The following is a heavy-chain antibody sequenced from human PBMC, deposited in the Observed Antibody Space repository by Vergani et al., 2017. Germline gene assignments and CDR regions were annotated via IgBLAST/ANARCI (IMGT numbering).Heavy chain of an antibody. CDR2: TRNKANSYTT. Sequence: EVQLVESGGGLVQPGGSLRLSCAASGFTFSDHYMDWVRQAPGKGLEWVCRTRNKANSYTTEYAASVKGRFTISRDDSKNSLYLQMNSLRAEDTAVYYCAKSMVECTSCPRGYYYYYYMDVWGKGTTVTVSS. CDR3: AKSMVECTSCPRGYYYYYYMDV. J-gene: IGHJ6*03. V-gene: IGHV3-72*01. CDR1: GFTFSDHY. D-gene: IGHD2-2*01.